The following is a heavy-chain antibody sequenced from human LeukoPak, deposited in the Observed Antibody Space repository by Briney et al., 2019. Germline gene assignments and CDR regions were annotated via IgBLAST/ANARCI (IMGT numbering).Heavy chain of an antibody. J-gene: IGHJ4*02. D-gene: IGHD2-15*01. CDR2: IYSGGST. Sequence: GGSLRLSXAASGFTVSSNYMSWVRQAPGKGLGWVSVIYSGGSTYYADSVKGRFTISRDNSKNTLYLQMNSLRAEDTAVYYCARSRMGVDYYFDYWGQGTLVTVSS. V-gene: IGHV3-53*01. CDR3: ARSRMGVDYYFDY. CDR1: GFTVSSNY.